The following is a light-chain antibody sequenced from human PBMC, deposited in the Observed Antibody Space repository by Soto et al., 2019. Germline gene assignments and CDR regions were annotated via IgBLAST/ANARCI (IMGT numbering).Light chain of an antibody. Sequence: EIVMTQSPATLSVSPGERATFSCRASQSVSSNLAWYQQKPGQAPRLLIYGASIRATGIPARFSGSGSGTDFTLTISRLEPEDSAVYFCQHFGFPQWTFGQGTRWIS. V-gene: IGKV3-15*01. J-gene: IGKJ1*01. CDR1: QSVSSN. CDR2: GAS. CDR3: QHFGFPQWT.